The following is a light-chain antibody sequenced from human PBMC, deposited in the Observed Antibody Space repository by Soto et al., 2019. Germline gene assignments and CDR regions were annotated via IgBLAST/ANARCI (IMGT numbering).Light chain of an antibody. Sequence: DIQMTQSPSTLPASVGDRVTFTCRASQSIDSWLAWYQQKPGKAPKLLIYKTSNLESGVPSRFSGSGSGTEFSLPISSLQPDDFATYYCQQYKSFSLTFGGGTRVEVK. CDR2: KTS. CDR1: QSIDSW. J-gene: IGKJ4*01. CDR3: QQYKSFSLT. V-gene: IGKV1-5*03.